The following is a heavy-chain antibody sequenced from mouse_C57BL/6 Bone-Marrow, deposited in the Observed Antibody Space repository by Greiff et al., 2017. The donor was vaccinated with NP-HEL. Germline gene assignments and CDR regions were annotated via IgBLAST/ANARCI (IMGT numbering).Heavy chain of an antibody. CDR3: ARDRHDGYFAY. V-gene: IGHV5-4*01. CDR1: GFTFSSYA. J-gene: IGHJ3*01. Sequence: EVKLMESGGGLVKPGGSLKLSCAASGFTFSSYAMSWVRQTPEKRLEWVATISDGGSYTYYPDNVKGRFTISRDNAKNNLYLQMSHLKSEDTAMYYCARDRHDGYFAYWGQGTLVTVSA. D-gene: IGHD2-3*01. CDR2: ISDGGSYT.